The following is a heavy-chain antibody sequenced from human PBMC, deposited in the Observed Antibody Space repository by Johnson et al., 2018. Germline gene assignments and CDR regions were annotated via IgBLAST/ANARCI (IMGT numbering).Heavy chain of an antibody. CDR2: ISYDGSNK. CDR1: GFTFSSYA. Sequence: QVQLVQSGGGVVQPGRSLRLSCAASGFTFSSYAMHWVRQAPGKGLEWVAVISYDGSNKYYADSVKGRFTISRDNSKNTLYLQMNSLRVDDTAVYYCARDPYFYDSSAYNPRVDWGQGTLVTVSS. V-gene: IGHV3-30*14. D-gene: IGHD3-22*01. CDR3: ARDPYFYDSSAYNPRVD. J-gene: IGHJ1*01.